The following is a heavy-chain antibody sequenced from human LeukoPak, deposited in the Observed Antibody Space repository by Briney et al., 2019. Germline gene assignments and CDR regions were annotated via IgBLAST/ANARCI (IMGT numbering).Heavy chain of an antibody. CDR2: INEGGNEK. J-gene: IGHJ4*02. Sequence: GGSLRLSCAASGFTFRNYWMSWVRQVPGKGLEWVVNINEGGNEKNYVDSVKGRFTASRDNAQNSLYLQMNSLRVEDTAVYYCARHPNSNWDYWGQGTLVTVSS. D-gene: IGHD6-13*01. V-gene: IGHV3-7*03. CDR3: ARHPNSNWDY. CDR1: GFTFRNYW.